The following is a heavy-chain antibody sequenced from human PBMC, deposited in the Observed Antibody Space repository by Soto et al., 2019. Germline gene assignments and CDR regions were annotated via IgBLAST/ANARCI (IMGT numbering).Heavy chain of an antibody. CDR3: VSYITMVRGVTFWSYFDY. Sequence: PGGSLRLSCAASGFTFSSYSMNWVRQAPGKGLEWVSSISSSSSYIYYADSVKGRFTISRDNAKNSLYLQMNSLRAEDTAVYNCVSYITMVRGVTFWSYFDYWGQGTLVTVSS. V-gene: IGHV3-21*03. CDR2: ISSSSSYI. CDR1: GFTFSSYS. J-gene: IGHJ4*02. D-gene: IGHD3-10*01.